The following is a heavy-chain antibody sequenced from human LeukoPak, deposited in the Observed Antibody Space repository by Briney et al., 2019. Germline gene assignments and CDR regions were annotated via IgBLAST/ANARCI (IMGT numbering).Heavy chain of an antibody. D-gene: IGHD2-2*01. V-gene: IGHV3-33*01. CDR1: GFXFSSYG. CDR2: IWYDGSNK. CDR3: ARGIVVVPAAMLGYFDY. Sequence: GGSLRLSCAASGFXFSSYGIHWVRQAPGKGLEWVAVIWYDGSNKYYADSVKGRFTISRDNSKNTLYLQMNSLRAEDTAVYYCARGIVVVPAAMLGYFDYWGQGTQVTVSS. J-gene: IGHJ4*02.